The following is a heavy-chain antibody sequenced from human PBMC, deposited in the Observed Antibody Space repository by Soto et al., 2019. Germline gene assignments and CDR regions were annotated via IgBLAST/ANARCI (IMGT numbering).Heavy chain of an antibody. D-gene: IGHD5-12*01. CDR3: AIVATILHYYYHGMDV. J-gene: IGHJ6*02. V-gene: IGHV1-69*01. Sequence: QVQLVQSGAEVKKPGSSVKVSCKASGGTFSSYAISWVRQAPGQGLEWMGWIIPIIGTANYAQKFQGRVTITADESTITAYMVLSSLRSEDTAVYYCAIVATILHYYYHGMDVWGQGTTVTVSS. CDR1: GGTFSSYA. CDR2: IIPIIGTA.